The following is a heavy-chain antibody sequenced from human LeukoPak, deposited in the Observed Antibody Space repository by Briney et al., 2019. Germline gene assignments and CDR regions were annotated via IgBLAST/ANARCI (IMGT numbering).Heavy chain of an antibody. J-gene: IGHJ5*02. CDR1: GFTLSNFD. CDR3: AKDLRSLYESGNYGWFDP. CDR2: IWNDGNNK. V-gene: IGHV3-33*06. Sequence: GGSLRLSCAASGFTLSNFDMRWARQAPGKGLAWVAVIWNDGNNKYYADSVKGPVTISRDNSKNTLYLQMNSLRAEDTAVYYCAKDLRSLYESGNYGWFDPGGQGALVTVSA. D-gene: IGHD3-10*01.